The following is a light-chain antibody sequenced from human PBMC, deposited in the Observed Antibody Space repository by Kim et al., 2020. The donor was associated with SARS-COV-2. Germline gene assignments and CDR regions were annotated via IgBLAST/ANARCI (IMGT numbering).Light chain of an antibody. J-gene: IGKJ4*01. CDR1: RGINIY. CDR3: QQYNSYPLT. Sequence: ASVGDRVTITCRASRGINIYLSWFQQKPGKAPKSLIYAASSLQSGVPSRFTGSGSGTDFTLSITNLQPDDFATYFCQQYNSYPLTFGGGTKVDIK. V-gene: IGKV1-16*01. CDR2: AAS.